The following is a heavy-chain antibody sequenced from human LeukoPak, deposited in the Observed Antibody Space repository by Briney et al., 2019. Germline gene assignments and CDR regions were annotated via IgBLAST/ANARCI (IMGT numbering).Heavy chain of an antibody. CDR3: ARVRMVRELTGYYYYYGMDV. D-gene: IGHD3-10*01. Sequence: PGGSLRLSCAASGFTFSDYWMSWVRQAPGKGLEWVAIIRQDGSDKYYVDSVKGRFTISRDNAENSLSLQMNSLRAEDTAVYYCARVRMVRELTGYYYYYGMDVWGQGTTVTVSS. CDR2: IRQDGSDK. CDR1: GFTFSDYW. V-gene: IGHV3-7*01. J-gene: IGHJ6*02.